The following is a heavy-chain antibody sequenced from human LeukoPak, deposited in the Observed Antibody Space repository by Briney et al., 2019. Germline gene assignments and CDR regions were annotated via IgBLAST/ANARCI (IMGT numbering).Heavy chain of an antibody. CDR2: ISSSSSYI. Sequence: PGGSLRLSCAASGFTFSSYSMNWVRQAPGKGLEWVSSISSSSSYIYSADSVKGRFTISRDNSKNTLYLQMNSLRAEDTAVYYCARVSVDVLRYFDWPSYYFDYWGQGTLVTVSS. D-gene: IGHD3-9*01. CDR1: GFTFSSYS. CDR3: ARVSVDVLRYFDWPSYYFDY. J-gene: IGHJ4*02. V-gene: IGHV3-21*04.